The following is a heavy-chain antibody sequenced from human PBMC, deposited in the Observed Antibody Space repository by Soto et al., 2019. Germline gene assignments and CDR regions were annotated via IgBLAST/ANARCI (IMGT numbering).Heavy chain of an antibody. J-gene: IGHJ4*02. CDR2: IWYDGSNK. CDR1: GFTFSSYG. D-gene: IGHD5-18*01. CDR3: ARDIYSYGRPAYFDY. Sequence: QVQLVESGGGVVQPGRSLRLSCAASGFTFSSYGMHWVRQAPGKGLEWVAVIWYDGSNKYYADSVKGRFTISRDNSKNTLYLQMNSLRAEDTAVYYCARDIYSYGRPAYFDYWGQGTLVTVSS. V-gene: IGHV3-33*01.